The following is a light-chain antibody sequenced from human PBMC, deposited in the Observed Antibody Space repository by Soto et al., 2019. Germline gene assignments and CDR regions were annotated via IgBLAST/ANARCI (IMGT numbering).Light chain of an antibody. V-gene: IGKV2-28*01. CDR2: LGS. CDR3: MQALQTPLT. CDR1: QSLLHSNGYNY. Sequence: DIVMTQSPLSLPVTPGEPASISCRSSQSLLHSNGYNYLDWYLQKPGQSPQLLIYLGSNRASGVPDRFSGSGSGTDFSLKITGVEPEDVGIYYCMQALQTPLTFGGGTMVEI. J-gene: IGKJ4*01.